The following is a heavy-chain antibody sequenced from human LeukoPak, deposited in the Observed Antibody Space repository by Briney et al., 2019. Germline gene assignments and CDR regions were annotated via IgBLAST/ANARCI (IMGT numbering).Heavy chain of an antibody. D-gene: IGHD3-3*01. Sequence: GGSLRLSCAASGFTFSNYWMSWVRQAPGKGLEWVANIKQDGSEIYYVDSVKGRFTISRDNAKKSLYLQMDSLRAEDTAVYYCASLEWGVPFQHWGQGTLVTVSS. V-gene: IGHV3-7*01. CDR3: ASLEWGVPFQH. CDR1: GFTFSNYW. CDR2: IKQDGSEI. J-gene: IGHJ1*01.